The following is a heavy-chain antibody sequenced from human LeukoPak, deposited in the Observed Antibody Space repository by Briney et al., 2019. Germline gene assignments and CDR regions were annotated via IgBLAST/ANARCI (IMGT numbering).Heavy chain of an antibody. CDR1: GYTFTSYY. CDR2: INPSGGST. V-gene: IGHV1-46*01. D-gene: IGHD2-15*01. J-gene: IGHJ4*02. CDR3: ARAARYCSGGTCYFDY. Sequence: PGASVKVSCKASGYTFTSYYIHWVRQAPGQGLEWMGIINPSGGSTGYAQKFQGRVTMTRDTSTSTVYMELSSLRSEDTAVYYCARAARYCSGGTCYFDYWGQGTLVTVSS.